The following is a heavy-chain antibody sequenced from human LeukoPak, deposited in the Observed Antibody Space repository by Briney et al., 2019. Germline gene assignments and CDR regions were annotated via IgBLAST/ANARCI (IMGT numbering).Heavy chain of an antibody. J-gene: IGHJ6*02. V-gene: IGHV3-11*01. D-gene: IGHD6-6*01. CDR2: ISSSASTI. Sequence: GGSLRLSCAASGFTFSDYYMSWIRQAPGKGLEWVSYISSSASTIYYADSVKGRFTISRDNAKNSLYLKMNSLRAEDTAVYYCARDSSSKPAHYYYGMDVWGQGTTVTVSS. CDR1: GFTFSDYY. CDR3: ARDSSSKPAHYYYGMDV.